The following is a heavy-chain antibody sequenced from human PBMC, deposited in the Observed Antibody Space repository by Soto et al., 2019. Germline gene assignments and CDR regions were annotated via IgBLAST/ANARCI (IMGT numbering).Heavy chain of an antibody. Sequence: SETLSLTCTVSGGSIISSSYYWVWIRQPPGKGLEWIGSIYYSGSTYYNPSLKSRVTISVDTSKNQFSLKLSSVTAADTAVYYCARQVGATDVYYYGMDVWGQGTTVTVSS. D-gene: IGHD1-26*01. CDR2: IYYSGST. CDR3: ARQVGATDVYYYGMDV. CDR1: GGSIISSSYY. J-gene: IGHJ6*02. V-gene: IGHV4-39*01.